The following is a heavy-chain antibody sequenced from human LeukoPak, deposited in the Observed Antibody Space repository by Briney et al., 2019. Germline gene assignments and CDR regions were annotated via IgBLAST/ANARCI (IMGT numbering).Heavy chain of an antibody. J-gene: IGHJ4*02. CDR2: ISYDGSNK. CDR3: ARDQPSDYYDTSGYYYGFFDY. D-gene: IGHD3-22*01. Sequence: GGSLRLSCAASGFTVSSSYMSWVRQAPGKGLEWVAVISYDGSNKYYADSVKGRFTISRDSSKNTLSLQMHSLRTEDTAVYYCARDQPSDYYDTSGYYYGFFDYWGQGTLVTVSS. V-gene: IGHV3-30*03. CDR1: GFTVSSSY.